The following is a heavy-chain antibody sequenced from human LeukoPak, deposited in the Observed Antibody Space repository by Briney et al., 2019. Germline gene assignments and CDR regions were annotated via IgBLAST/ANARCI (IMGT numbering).Heavy chain of an antibody. Sequence: GASVKVSCKASGGTFSSYAISWVRQAPGQGLEWMGRIIPILGIANYAQKFQGRVTITADKSTSTAYMELSSLRSEDTAVYYCASTKEGYSYGHYYYGMDVWGRGTTVTVSS. J-gene: IGHJ6*02. V-gene: IGHV1-69*04. CDR1: GGTFSSYA. D-gene: IGHD5-18*01. CDR2: IIPILGIA. CDR3: ASTKEGYSYGHYYYGMDV.